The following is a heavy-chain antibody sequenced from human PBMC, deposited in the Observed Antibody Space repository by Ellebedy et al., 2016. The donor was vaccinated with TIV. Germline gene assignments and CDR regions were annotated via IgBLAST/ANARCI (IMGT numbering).Heavy chain of an antibody. J-gene: IGHJ4*02. CDR1: GYTFTGYS. V-gene: IGHV1-2*02. Sequence: AASVKVSCKASGYTFTGYSIHWVRQAPGQGLEWMGLINPNSGRTNSAQKIQGRVTMTRVTSISTAYMELTRLRSDDTAVYYCARDRPVGANTTDFDYWGQGTLVTVSS. CDR2: INPNSGRT. CDR3: ARDRPVGANTTDFDY. D-gene: IGHD1-26*01.